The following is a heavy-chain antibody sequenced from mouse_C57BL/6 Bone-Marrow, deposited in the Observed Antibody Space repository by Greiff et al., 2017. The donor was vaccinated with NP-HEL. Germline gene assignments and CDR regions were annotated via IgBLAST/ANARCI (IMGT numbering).Heavy chain of an antibody. CDR3: AKSYGSSYEAMDY. CDR1: GFSLTSYG. CDR2: ILRGGST. D-gene: IGHD1-1*01. Sequence: VQLQQSGPGLVQPSQSLSITCTVSGFSLTSYGVHWVRQSPGKGLEWLGVILRGGSTDYNAAFMSRLSITKDNSKSQVFFKMNSLQADDTAIYYCAKSYGSSYEAMDYWGQGTSVTVSS. J-gene: IGHJ4*01. V-gene: IGHV2-5*01.